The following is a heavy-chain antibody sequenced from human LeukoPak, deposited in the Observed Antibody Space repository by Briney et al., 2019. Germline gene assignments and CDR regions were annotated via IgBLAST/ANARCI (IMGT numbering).Heavy chain of an antibody. CDR3: ARDRGWDGYGYAFLDY. Sequence: GGSLRLSCTVSGFNFKNYEMKWVRQAPGKGLEWIAYISSSGSTTKYADSVKGRFTMSRDNAKSAVYMEMNSLRVEDTAVYYCARDRGWDGYGYAFLDYWGHGTLVTVSS. CDR2: ISSSGSTT. D-gene: IGHD5-12*01. V-gene: IGHV3-48*03. CDR1: GFNFKNYE. J-gene: IGHJ4*01.